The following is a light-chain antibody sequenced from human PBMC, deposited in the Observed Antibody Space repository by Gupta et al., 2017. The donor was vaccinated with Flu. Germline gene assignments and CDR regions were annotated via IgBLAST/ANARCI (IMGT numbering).Light chain of an antibody. V-gene: IGKV1-39*01. Sequence: GDRVTITCRASQAIRKDLNWYQQRPGTVPSLLISAASNLRSGVPSRFSGSGSGTDFTLTITSLQPEDFANYYCQQSDSMPWTFGQGTKVEI. CDR2: AAS. CDR1: QAIRKD. CDR3: QQSDSMPWT. J-gene: IGKJ1*01.